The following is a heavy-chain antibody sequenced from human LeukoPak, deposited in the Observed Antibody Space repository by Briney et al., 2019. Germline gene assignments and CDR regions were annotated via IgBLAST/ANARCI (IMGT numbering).Heavy chain of an antibody. V-gene: IGHV1-2*02. CDR2: INPNSGGT. CDR1: GYTFTGYY. CDR3: ARDDCSSTSCYYHYYYYMDV. Sequence: ASVKVSCKASGYTFTGYYMHWVRQAPGQGLEWMGWINPNSGGTNYAQKFQGRVTMTRDTSISTAYMELSRLRSDDTAVYYCARDDCSSTSCYYHYYYYMDVWGKGTTVTVSS. D-gene: IGHD2-2*01. J-gene: IGHJ6*03.